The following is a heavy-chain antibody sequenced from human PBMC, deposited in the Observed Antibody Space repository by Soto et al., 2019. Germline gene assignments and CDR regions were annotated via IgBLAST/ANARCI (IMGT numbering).Heavy chain of an antibody. J-gene: IGHJ5*01. Sequence: PGESLKISCXGSGYSFSNYWIGWVRQMPGKGLEWMGIIYPGDSDTTYSPSFQGQVTISADKSISTAYVQWSSLKASDTATYYCARHRVSGTPAAGSDSWGQGTLVTVSS. D-gene: IGHD6-13*01. V-gene: IGHV5-51*01. CDR2: IYPGDSDT. CDR1: GYSFSNYW. CDR3: ARHRVSGTPAAGSDS.